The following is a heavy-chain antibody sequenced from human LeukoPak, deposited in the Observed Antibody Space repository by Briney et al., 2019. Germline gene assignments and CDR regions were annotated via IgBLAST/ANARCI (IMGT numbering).Heavy chain of an antibody. D-gene: IGHD3-3*01. CDR3: ASSSLWSGILEY. J-gene: IGHJ4*02. CDR1: GFTFSSYM. V-gene: IGHV3-7*01. Sequence: GGSLRLSCAASGFTFSSYMMTWVRQAPGKGLEWVANIKPDGGEKFYVDSVRGRFTISRDDAKNSLYLQMNSLRAEDTAVYYCASSSLWSGILEYWGQGTLVIVSS. CDR2: IKPDGGEK.